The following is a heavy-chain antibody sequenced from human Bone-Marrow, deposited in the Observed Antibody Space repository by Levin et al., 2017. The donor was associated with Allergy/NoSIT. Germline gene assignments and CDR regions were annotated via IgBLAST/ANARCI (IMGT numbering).Heavy chain of an antibody. V-gene: IGHV3-30*04. J-gene: IGHJ4*02. CDR1: GFTFSSYA. CDR2: ISYDGSNK. D-gene: IGHD3-22*01. Sequence: LSLTCAASGFTFSSYAMHWVRQAPGKGLEWVAVISYDGSNKYYADSVKGRFTISRDNSKNTLYLQMNSLRAEDTAVYYCAVPLLYDSSGYTPNYWGQGTLVTVSS. CDR3: AVPLLYDSSGYTPNY.